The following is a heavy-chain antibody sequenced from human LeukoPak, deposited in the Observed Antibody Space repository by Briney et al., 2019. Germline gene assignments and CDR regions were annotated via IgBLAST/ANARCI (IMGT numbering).Heavy chain of an antibody. CDR1: GFNVNSYY. V-gene: IGHV3-66*03. CDR2: LSSYDNI. D-gene: IGHD6-19*01. J-gene: IGHJ4*02. CDR3: ARDIGLVRVRSDY. Sequence: GGSLRLSCAASGFNVNSYYMSWVRQAPGRGLEWVSALSSYDNIQYADSVNGRFTISRDNSKNTLYLQLNSLRAEDTAVYYCARDIGLVRVRSDYWGQGTLVTVSS.